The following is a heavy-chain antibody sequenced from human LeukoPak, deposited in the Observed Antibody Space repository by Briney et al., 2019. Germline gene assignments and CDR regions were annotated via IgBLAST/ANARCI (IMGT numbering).Heavy chain of an antibody. CDR3: ARGGARYLDN. J-gene: IGHJ4*02. CDR2: MKEDGSDI. V-gene: IGHV3-7*01. D-gene: IGHD3-9*01. Sequence: GGSLRLSCAASGFTVSSNYMSWVRQAPGKGLEWVAKMKEDGSDIYYVDSVKGRFTICRDNAKNSLCLQMSSLRVEDTAVYYCARGGARYLDNWGQGTLVTVSS. CDR1: GFTVSSNY.